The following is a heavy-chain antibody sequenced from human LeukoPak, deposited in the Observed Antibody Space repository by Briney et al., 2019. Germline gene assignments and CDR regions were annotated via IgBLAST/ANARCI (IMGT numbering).Heavy chain of an antibody. Sequence: TSETLSLTCTVSGGSISSYYWGWIRQPPGKGLEWIGSIYHSGSTYYNPSLKSRVTISVDTSKNQFSLKLSSVTAADTAVYYCARLLPAAIDYWGQGTLSPSPQ. D-gene: IGHD2-2*02. CDR2: IYHSGST. V-gene: IGHV4-38-2*02. CDR3: ARLLPAAIDY. J-gene: IGHJ4*02. CDR1: GGSISSYY.